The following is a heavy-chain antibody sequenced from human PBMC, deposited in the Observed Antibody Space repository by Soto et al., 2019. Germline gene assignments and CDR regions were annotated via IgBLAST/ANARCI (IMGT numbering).Heavy chain of an antibody. CDR2: IYSGGST. CDR3: ARDCSGGSCYLCAFDI. Sequence: EVQLVESGGGLVQPGGSPRLSCAASGFTVSSNYMSWVRQAPGKGLEWVSVIYSGGSTYYADSVKGRFTISRHNSKNTLYLQMNSLRAEDTAVYYCARDCSGGSCYLCAFDIWGQGTMVTVSS. D-gene: IGHD2-15*01. J-gene: IGHJ3*02. V-gene: IGHV3-53*04. CDR1: GFTVSSNY.